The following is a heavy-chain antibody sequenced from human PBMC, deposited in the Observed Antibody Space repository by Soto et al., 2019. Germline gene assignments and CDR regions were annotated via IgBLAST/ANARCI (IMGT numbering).Heavy chain of an antibody. J-gene: IGHJ6*02. CDR1: GYTFTTYG. D-gene: IGHD2-2*01. CDR2: VSPYNGDT. V-gene: IGHV1-18*04. CDR3: AREVGHMDV. Sequence: ASVKVSCKASGYTFTTYGINWLRQAPGQGLEWMGWVSPYNGDTSYAQKVQGRVTMTTDTSTTTAYLELRSLRSDDTAVYYCAREVGHMDVWGQGTTVTVSS.